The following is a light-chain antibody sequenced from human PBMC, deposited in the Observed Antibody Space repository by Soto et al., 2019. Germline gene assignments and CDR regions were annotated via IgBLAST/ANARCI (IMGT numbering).Light chain of an antibody. CDR1: QSVTSSY. CDR2: GAS. Sequence: EIVLTQSPGTLSLSPGERATLSCRASQSVTSSYLAWYQQKPGQAPRLLIYGASTRATGIPDRFSGSGSGTDFTLTISRLEPEDFAVYYSQQYGSSPYTFGQGTKVEIK. CDR3: QQYGSSPYT. V-gene: IGKV3-20*01. J-gene: IGKJ2*01.